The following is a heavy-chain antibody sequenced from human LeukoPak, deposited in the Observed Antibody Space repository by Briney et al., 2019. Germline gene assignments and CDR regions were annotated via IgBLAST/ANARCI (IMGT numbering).Heavy chain of an antibody. D-gene: IGHD6-13*01. Sequence: ASVKVSCKASGYTFTGYYMHWVRQAPGQGLEWMGWISAYNGNTNYAQKLQGRVTMTTDTSTSTAYMGLRSLRSDDTAVYYCARGGDSSSWYNWFDPWGQGTLVTVSS. J-gene: IGHJ5*02. CDR3: ARGGDSSSWYNWFDP. V-gene: IGHV1-18*04. CDR1: GYTFTGYY. CDR2: ISAYNGNT.